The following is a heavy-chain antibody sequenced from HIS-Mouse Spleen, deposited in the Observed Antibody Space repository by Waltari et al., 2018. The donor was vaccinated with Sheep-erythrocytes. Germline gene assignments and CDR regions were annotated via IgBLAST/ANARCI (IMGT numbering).Heavy chain of an antibody. Sequence: EVQLLESGGGLVQPGGSLRLSCAASGFTFSSYAMSWVRQAPGKGVEMVSAISGSGGSTYYADSVKGRFTISRDNSKKTLYLQMNSLRAEDTAVYYCAKDVSPGPNSGYDYWGQGTLVTVSS. V-gene: IGHV3-23*01. J-gene: IGHJ4*02. D-gene: IGHD5-12*01. CDR2: ISGSGGST. CDR3: AKDVSPGPNSGYDY. CDR1: GFTFSSYA.